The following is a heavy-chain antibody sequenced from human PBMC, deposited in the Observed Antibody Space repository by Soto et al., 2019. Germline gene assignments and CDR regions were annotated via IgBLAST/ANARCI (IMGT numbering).Heavy chain of an antibody. V-gene: IGHV4-31*03. J-gene: IGHJ4*02. Sequence: QVQLQESGPGLVKPSQTLSLTCTVSGAYVNTGGYYWSWVRQYPGKGLEWIGYIYHSGDTYYNPSLKSRLTISVDTSKNLFSLGLSSVTVADTAVYYCARAPGNERLDYWGQGTLVIVSS. CDR3: ARAPGNERLDY. CDR2: IYHSGDT. CDR1: GAYVNTGGYY. D-gene: IGHD1-1*01.